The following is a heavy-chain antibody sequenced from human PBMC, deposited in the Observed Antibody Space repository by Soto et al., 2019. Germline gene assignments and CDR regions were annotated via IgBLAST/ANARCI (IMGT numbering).Heavy chain of an antibody. CDR3: ARWAPLYYDFWSGYSNYYYMDV. CDR2: MNPNSGNT. CDR1: GYTFTSYD. D-gene: IGHD3-3*01. Sequence: ASLKVSSKASGYTFTSYDINSLRQATGQGLEWMGWMNPNSGNTGYAQKFQGRVTMTRNTSISTAYMELSSLRSEDTAVYYCARWAPLYYDFWSGYSNYYYMDVWGKGTTVTVS. V-gene: IGHV1-8*01. J-gene: IGHJ6*03.